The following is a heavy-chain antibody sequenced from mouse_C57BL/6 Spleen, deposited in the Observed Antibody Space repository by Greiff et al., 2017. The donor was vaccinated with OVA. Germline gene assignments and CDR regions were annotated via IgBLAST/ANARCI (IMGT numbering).Heavy chain of an antibody. Sequence: VQLQQPGAELVKPGASVKLSCKASGYTFASYWMHWVKQRPGQGLEWIGMIHPNSGSTNYNEKFKSKATLTVDKSSSTAYMQLSSLTSEDSAVYYCASEGYYYYAMDYWGQGTSVTVSS. CDR3: ASEGYYYYAMDY. CDR1: GYTFASYW. CDR2: IHPNSGST. V-gene: IGHV1-64*01. J-gene: IGHJ4*01.